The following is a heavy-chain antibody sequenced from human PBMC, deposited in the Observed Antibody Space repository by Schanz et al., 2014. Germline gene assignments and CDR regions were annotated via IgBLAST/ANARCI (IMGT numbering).Heavy chain of an antibody. CDR1: GLTFSDYY. CDR2: ISSSSSYT. J-gene: IGHJ2*01. D-gene: IGHD6-19*01. Sequence: QVQLVESGGGLVKPGGSLRLSCAASGLTFSDYYMSWIRQAPGQGLEWVSYISSSSSYTNYADSVKGRFTISRDNAKNSLYLQSNGLRAEDTAVYYCARLSVAGRPHVNYWYFDLWGRGTLVTVSS. V-gene: IGHV3-11*05. CDR3: ARLSVAGRPHVNYWYFDL.